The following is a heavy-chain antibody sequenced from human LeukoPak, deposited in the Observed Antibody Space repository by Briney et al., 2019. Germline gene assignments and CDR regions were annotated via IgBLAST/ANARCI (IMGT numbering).Heavy chain of an antibody. CDR1: GFTFSSYW. D-gene: IGHD2-2*02. V-gene: IGHV3-7*01. Sequence: GGSLRLSCAASGFTFSSYWMSWVRQAPGKGLEWVANIKQDGSEKYYVDSVKGRFTISRDNAKNSLYLQMNRLRAEDTAVYYCAREVYCSSTSCYTGYFQHWGQGTLVTVSS. CDR3: AREVYCSSTSCYTGYFQH. CDR2: IKQDGSEK. J-gene: IGHJ1*01.